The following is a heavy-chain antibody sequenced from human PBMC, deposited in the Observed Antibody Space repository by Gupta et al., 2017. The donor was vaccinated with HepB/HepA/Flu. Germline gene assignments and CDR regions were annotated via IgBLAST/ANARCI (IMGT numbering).Heavy chain of an antibody. V-gene: IGHV4-59*01. Sequence: QLQLQESGPGLVKPSETLSLTCPVPGGSISSYYWSWIRQPPGRGLEWMGYIYNSGGNDYNHTLKRRVIISVEKTNNKSARNLKSVTAEEMAVYYYARVADDGGSGYQIDIGGQGTMVTVCS. J-gene: IGHJ4*02. D-gene: IGHD3-3*01. CDR1: GGSISSYY. CDR2: IYNSGGN. CDR3: ARVADDGGSGYQIDI.